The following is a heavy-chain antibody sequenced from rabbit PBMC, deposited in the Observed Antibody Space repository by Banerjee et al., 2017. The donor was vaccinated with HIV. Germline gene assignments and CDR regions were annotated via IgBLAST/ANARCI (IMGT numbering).Heavy chain of an antibody. CDR3: ARDFGVSGFYYMHTRLDL. V-gene: IGHV1S40*01. CDR1: GFSFSSYW. D-gene: IGHD1-1*01. Sequence: QSLEESGGDLVKPGASLTLTCTASGFSFSSYWMSWVRQAPGKGLEWIGCIYGGSTGSTYYASWVNGRFTVSKTSSTTVTLQMTSLTAADTATYFCARDFGVSGFYYMHTRLDLWGQGTLVT. CDR2: IYGGSTGST. J-gene: IGHJ3*01.